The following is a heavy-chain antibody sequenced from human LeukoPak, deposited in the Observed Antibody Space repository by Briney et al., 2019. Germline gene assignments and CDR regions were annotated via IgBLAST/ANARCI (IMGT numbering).Heavy chain of an antibody. J-gene: IGHJ6*03. CDR3: ARDRSGSYSTYYYYMDV. CDR1: GYTFIGYY. CDR2: INPNSGGT. D-gene: IGHD1-26*01. Sequence: SSVKVSCKASGYTFIGYYMHWVRQAPGQGLEWMGRINPNSGGTNYAQKFQGRVNMTRDTSISTAYLELSRLRSDDTAVYYCARDRSGSYSTYYYYMDVWGKGTTVTVSS. V-gene: IGHV1-2*06.